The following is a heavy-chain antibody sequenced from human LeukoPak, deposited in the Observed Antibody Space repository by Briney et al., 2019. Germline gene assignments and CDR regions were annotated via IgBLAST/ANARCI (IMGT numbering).Heavy chain of an antibody. Sequence: GGSLRLSCAVSGITLSNYGVSWVRQAPGKGLEWVAGLSGSGGGTNYADSVQGRFTISRDNPKNTLYLQMNSLRAEDTAVYFCAKRGVMLRVFLVGFHKEAYYFDSWGQGALVTVSS. CDR2: LSGSGGGT. CDR3: AKRGVMLRVFLVGFHKEAYYFDS. D-gene: IGHD3-16*01. CDR1: GITLSNYG. V-gene: IGHV3-23*01. J-gene: IGHJ4*02.